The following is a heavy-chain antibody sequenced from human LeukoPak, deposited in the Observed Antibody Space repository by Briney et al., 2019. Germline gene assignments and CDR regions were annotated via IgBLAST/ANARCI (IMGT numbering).Heavy chain of an antibody. Sequence: SETLSLTCAVYVGSFSGYYWTWIRQAPGKGLEWIGEINHSGSTNYNPSLKSRVTISADTSKNQFSLKLRSVTAADMAIYYCARARGAAAIDYWGQGTRVTVSS. J-gene: IGHJ4*02. D-gene: IGHD6-25*01. CDR1: VGSFSGYY. CDR3: ARARGAAAIDY. CDR2: INHSGST. V-gene: IGHV4-34*01.